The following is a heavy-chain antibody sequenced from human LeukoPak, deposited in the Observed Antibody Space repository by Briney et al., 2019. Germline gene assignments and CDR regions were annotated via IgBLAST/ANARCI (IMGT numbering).Heavy chain of an antibody. D-gene: IGHD3-10*01. CDR1: GFTFSSYA. CDR2: ISGSGDST. V-gene: IGHV3-23*01. CDR3: AKAGFGVRGVIIIGDYYGMDV. J-gene: IGHJ6*02. Sequence: PGGSLRLSCAASGFTFSSYAMSWVRQASGKRLEWDSAISGSGDSTYYADSVKGRFTISRDNSKNTLYLQMNSLRAEDTAVYYCAKAGFGVRGVIIIGDYYGMDVWGQGTTVTVSS.